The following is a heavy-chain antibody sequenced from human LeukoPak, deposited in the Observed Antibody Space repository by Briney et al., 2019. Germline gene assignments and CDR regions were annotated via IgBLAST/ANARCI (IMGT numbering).Heavy chain of an antibody. Sequence: PGGSLRLSCAASGFTFSSYAMSWVRQAPGKGLEWVANIKQDGSEKYYVDSVKGRFTISRDNAKNSLYLQMNSLRAEDTAVYYCARATYYDFWSGYSLSYYYYYYMDVWGKGTTVTVSS. CDR2: IKQDGSEK. V-gene: IGHV3-7*01. CDR3: ARATYYDFWSGYSLSYYYYYYMDV. CDR1: GFTFSSYA. J-gene: IGHJ6*03. D-gene: IGHD3-3*01.